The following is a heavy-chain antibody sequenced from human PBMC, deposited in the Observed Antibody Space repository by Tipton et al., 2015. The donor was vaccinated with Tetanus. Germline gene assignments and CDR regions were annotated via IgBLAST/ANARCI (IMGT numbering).Heavy chain of an antibody. D-gene: IGHD6-6*01. CDR1: GFTFSNYK. CDR2: ISSTSWYI. V-gene: IGHV3-21*01. Sequence: SLRLSCEVSGFTFSNYKMNWVRQAPGRGLEWVSSISSTSWYINYADSVKGRFTVSRDNAKNSMFLQMDSLRDDDTAVYFCVSGASLDYWGRGSLVTVSS. CDR3: VSGASLDY. J-gene: IGHJ4*02.